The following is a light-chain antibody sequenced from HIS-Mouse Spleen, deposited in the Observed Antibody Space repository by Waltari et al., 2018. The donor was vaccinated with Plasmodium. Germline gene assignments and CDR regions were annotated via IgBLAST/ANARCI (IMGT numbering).Light chain of an antibody. J-gene: IGLJ2*01. CDR2: DVS. CDR3: CSYAGSYTLV. Sequence: QSALTQPRSVSGSPGQSVTISCTGTSSDVGGYSYVPWYQQHPGKAPKPMIYDVSKRPSGVPDRFSGSKSGNTASLTISGLQAEDEADYYCCSYAGSYTLVFGGGTKLTVL. V-gene: IGLV2-11*01. CDR1: SSDVGGYSY.